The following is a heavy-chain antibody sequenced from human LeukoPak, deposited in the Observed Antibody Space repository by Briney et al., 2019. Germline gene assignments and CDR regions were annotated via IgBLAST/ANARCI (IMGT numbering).Heavy chain of an antibody. V-gene: IGHV4-34*01. Sequence: SETLSLTCGVYGGSFSGYYWNWIRQPPGMGLEWIGEINHRGGTGYNPSLKSRVTMSVDTSKNVFSLELTSVTAADTAVYYCARAYYYDSSAAIDYWGQGILVTVSS. CDR2: INHRGGT. J-gene: IGHJ4*02. CDR1: GGSFSGYY. D-gene: IGHD3-22*01. CDR3: ARAYYYDSSAAIDY.